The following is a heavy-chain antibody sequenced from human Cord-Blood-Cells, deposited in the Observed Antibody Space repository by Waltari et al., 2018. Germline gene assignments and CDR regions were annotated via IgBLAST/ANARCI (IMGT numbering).Heavy chain of an antibody. J-gene: IGHJ4*02. D-gene: IGHD1-7*01. CDR3: ARIRTFSQWYNWNYYFDY. CDR2: IFSNDEK. Sequence: QVTLKESGPVLVKPTETLTLTCTVSGFSLSNARMGVSWIRQPPGKALEWLAHIFSNDEKSYSTSLKSRLTNSKDTSKSQVVLTMTNMDPVDTATYYCARIRTFSQWYNWNYYFDYWGQGTLVTVSS. CDR1: GFSLSNARMG. V-gene: IGHV2-26*01.